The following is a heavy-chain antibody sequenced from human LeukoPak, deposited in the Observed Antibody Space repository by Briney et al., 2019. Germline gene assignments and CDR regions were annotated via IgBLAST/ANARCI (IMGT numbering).Heavy chain of an antibody. CDR2: ISGGGSYI. CDR1: GFTFSTYS. V-gene: IGHV3-21*01. Sequence: GGSLRLSCAASGFTFSTYSMNWVRQAPGKGLEWVAFISGGGSYIYYAESVKGRFTISRDNAKNSLYLQMNSLRAEDTAIYYCARDRVASGRFGEVASWGQGTLVTVSS. D-gene: IGHD3-10*01. CDR3: ARDRVASGRFGEVAS. J-gene: IGHJ5*02.